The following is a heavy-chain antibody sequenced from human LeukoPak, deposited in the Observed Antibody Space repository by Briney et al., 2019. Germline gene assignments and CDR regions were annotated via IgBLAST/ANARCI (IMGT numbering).Heavy chain of an antibody. J-gene: IGHJ2*01. CDR1: GYSFTGYY. CDR2: INPNSGGT. V-gene: IGHV1-2*02. Sequence: ASVKVSCKASGYSFTGYYMHWVRQAPGQGLEWMGWINPNSGGTNYAHKFQGRVTMTSDKSISTAYMELSRLRSDDTAVYYCARVDPLLTPSKYFDLWGRGTLVTVSS. D-gene: IGHD4-23*01. CDR3: ARVDPLLTPSKYFDL.